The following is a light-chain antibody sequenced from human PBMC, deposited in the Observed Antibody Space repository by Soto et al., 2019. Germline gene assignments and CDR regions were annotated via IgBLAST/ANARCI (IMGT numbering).Light chain of an antibody. CDR3: QQRSNWPPWT. Sequence: EIVLTQSPATLSFSPGERATLSCRASQSVSSYLAWYQQKPGQAPGLLIYDASNRATGIPARFSGSGSGTDFTLTISSLEPEDFAVYYCQQRSNWPPWTFGQGTKVDI. CDR2: DAS. CDR1: QSVSSY. V-gene: IGKV3-11*01. J-gene: IGKJ1*01.